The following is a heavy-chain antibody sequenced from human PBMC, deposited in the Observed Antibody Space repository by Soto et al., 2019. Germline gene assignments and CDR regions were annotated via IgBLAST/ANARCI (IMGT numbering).Heavy chain of an antibody. CDR1: GFTFSNYA. Sequence: EVQLLESGGGLVQPGGSLRLSCAASGFTFSNYAMSWVRQAPGKGLEWVSGISGSGGITYYADSVKGRFTISRDTSKNMLYLQMNSLRAEDTAVYFCARPRSPYCSNGLCYHRGEPFDSWGQGTLVAVSS. CDR3: ARPRSPYCSNGLCYHRGEPFDS. V-gene: IGHV3-23*01. J-gene: IGHJ4*02. CDR2: ISGSGGIT. D-gene: IGHD2-8*01.